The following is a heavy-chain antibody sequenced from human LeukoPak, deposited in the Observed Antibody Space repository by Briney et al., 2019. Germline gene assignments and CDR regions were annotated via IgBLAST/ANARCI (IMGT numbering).Heavy chain of an antibody. CDR2: INSDGSEG. V-gene: IGHV3-7*01. Sequence: GSLRLSCAASGFTFRSYGMRWVRQAPVKGLGWVASINSDGSEGYYQEVVKGRFTISRDNSKNTLYLQMSNLRAEETAIYYCAKRDTVLRLNPGDASFDYWGQGTLVTVSS. J-gene: IGHJ4*02. CDR1: GFTFRSYG. D-gene: IGHD4-17*01. CDR3: AKRDTVLRLNPGDASFDY.